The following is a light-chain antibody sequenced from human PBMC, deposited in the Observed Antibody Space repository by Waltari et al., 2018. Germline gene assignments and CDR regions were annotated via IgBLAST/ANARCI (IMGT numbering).Light chain of an antibody. Sequence: SSELTQHPAGSVALGQRVRIPCQGDSLRSYYARRYQQKTGQAPVLVIYGKNNRPSGIPHRFSGSTSGNTASLTISGAHAEDEADYYCNSRDTSGNHVVFGGGTKLTVL. CDR3: NSRDTSGNHVV. CDR2: GKN. V-gene: IGLV3-19*01. J-gene: IGLJ2*01. CDR1: SLRSYY.